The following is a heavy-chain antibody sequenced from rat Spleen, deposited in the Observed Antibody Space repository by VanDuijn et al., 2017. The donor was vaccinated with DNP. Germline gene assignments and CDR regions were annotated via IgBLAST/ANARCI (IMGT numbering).Heavy chain of an antibody. CDR3: ARLRLEWEVRAMDA. J-gene: IGHJ4*01. CDR2: ISYSGST. Sequence: EVQLQESGPGLVKPSQSLSLTCSVTGYSITSKYWGWTRKFPGNKMEWIGHISYSGSTRYNPSLKSRISITRDTSKNQFFLQLNSLTTEDTATYYCARLRLEWEVRAMDAWGQGTSVTVSS. CDR1: GYSITSKY. D-gene: IGHD1-1*01. V-gene: IGHV3-1*01.